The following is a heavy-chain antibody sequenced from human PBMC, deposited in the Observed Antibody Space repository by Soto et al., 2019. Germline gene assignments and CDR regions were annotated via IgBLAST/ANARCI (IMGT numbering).Heavy chain of an antibody. CDR3: ARTRYSSSSALDY. V-gene: IGHV4-59*01. Sequence: PSETLSLTCTVSGGSISSYYWSWIRQPPGKGLEWIGYIYYSGSTNYNPSLKSRVTISVDTSKNQFSLKLSSVTAADTAVYYCARTRYSSSSALDYWGQGTLATVSS. CDR1: GGSISSYY. D-gene: IGHD6-6*01. CDR2: IYYSGST. J-gene: IGHJ4*02.